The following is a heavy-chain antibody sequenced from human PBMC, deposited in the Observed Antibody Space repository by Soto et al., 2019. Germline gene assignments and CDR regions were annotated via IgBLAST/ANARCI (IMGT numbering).Heavy chain of an antibody. CDR2: IWYDGSNK. V-gene: IGHV3-33*01. Sequence: QVQLVESGGGVVQPGRSLRLSCAASGFTFSSYGMHWVRQAPGKGLEWVAVIWYDGSNKYYADSVKGRFTISRDNTKNTRNLQMNSLRAEDTAVYYCARETPYPSYCSSTSCYGDYFDYWGQGTLVTVSS. CDR3: ARETPYPSYCSSTSCYGDYFDY. J-gene: IGHJ4*02. D-gene: IGHD2-2*01. CDR1: GFTFSSYG.